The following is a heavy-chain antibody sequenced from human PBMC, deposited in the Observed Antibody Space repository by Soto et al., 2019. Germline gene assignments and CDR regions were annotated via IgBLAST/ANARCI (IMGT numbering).Heavy chain of an antibody. CDR1: GFTFTAYS. V-gene: IGHV3-21*01. J-gene: IGHJ4*02. D-gene: IGHD2-21*02. CDR2: ITSGRTYI. CDR3: ARGGDFFDY. Sequence: VQLVESGGGLVKPGESLRLSCAASGFTFTAYSVNWVRQAPGKGLEWVSSITSGRTYIYYADSVKGRFTISRANAKNSLYLQMNSLRAEDTAIYYCARGGDFFDYWGQGSLVTVSS.